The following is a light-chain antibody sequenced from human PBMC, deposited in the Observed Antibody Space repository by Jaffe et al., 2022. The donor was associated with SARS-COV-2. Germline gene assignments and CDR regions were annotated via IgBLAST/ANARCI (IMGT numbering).Light chain of an antibody. CDR2: KNN. J-gene: IGLJ3*02. V-gene: IGLV1-47*01. CDR3: AAWDDSLSGRGV. Sequence: QSVLTQPPSVSGTPGQRVTMSCSGSSSNIGNNYVSWYQQLPRTAPKLLIYKNNQRSSGVPDRFSGSKSGTSASLAISGLRSEDEADYYCAAWDDSLSGRGVFGGGTKLTVL. CDR1: SSNIGNNY.